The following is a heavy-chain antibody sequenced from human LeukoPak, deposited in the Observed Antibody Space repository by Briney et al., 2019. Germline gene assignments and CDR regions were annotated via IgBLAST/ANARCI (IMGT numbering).Heavy chain of an antibody. V-gene: IGHV3-21*01. D-gene: IGHD6-6*01. CDR2: ISSSSSYI. CDR3: ARERDRYSSSSKSLDY. Sequence: PGGSLRLSCAASGFTFSSYSMNWVRQAPGKGLEWVSSISSSSSYIYYADSVKGRFTISRDNAKSSLYLQMSSLRAEDTAVYYCARERDRYSSSSKSLDYWGQGTLVTVSS. J-gene: IGHJ4*02. CDR1: GFTFSSYS.